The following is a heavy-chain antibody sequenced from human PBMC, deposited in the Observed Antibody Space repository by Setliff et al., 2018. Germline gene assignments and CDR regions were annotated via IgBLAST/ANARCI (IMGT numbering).Heavy chain of an antibody. J-gene: IGHJ4*02. Sequence: GGSLRLSCAASGFSLRIFWMSWVRQTPGRGLEWVATIKQDGSEKFYADSVKGRFTISRDNAKNSLFLQMNSLRAEDTAIYFCVRGLSDRVNWFAFDYWGQGTLVTVSS. CDR3: VRGLSDRVNWFAFDY. V-gene: IGHV3-7*01. D-gene: IGHD1-1*01. CDR1: GFSLRIFW. CDR2: IKQDGSEK.